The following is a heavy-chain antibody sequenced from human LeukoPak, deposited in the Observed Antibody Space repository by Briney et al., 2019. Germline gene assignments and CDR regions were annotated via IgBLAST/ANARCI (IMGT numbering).Heavy chain of an antibody. J-gene: IGHJ3*02. CDR2: ISSSSSYI. Sequence: PGGSLRLSCAASGFTFSSDSMNWVRQAPGEGLEWGSSISSSSSYIYYADSVKGRFTISRDNAKNSLYLQMNSLRAEDTAVYYCARDERSHNWNYLLPDAFDIWGQGTMVTVSS. V-gene: IGHV3-21*01. CDR3: ARDERSHNWNYLLPDAFDI. CDR1: GFTFSSDS. D-gene: IGHD1-7*01.